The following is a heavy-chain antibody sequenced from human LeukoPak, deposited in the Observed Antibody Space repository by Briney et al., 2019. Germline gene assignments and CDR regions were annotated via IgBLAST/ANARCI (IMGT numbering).Heavy chain of an antibody. J-gene: IGHJ4*02. Sequence: GGSLRLSCSVSGLTFYTYAMSWVRQAPGKGLEWVSYISGGSDYIYYTDSVKGRFTISRDNAKKSLYLQLNSLRVEDTAVYYCARWGLGPSFDSWGQGTLVTVSS. V-gene: IGHV3-21*01. CDR1: GLTFYTYA. D-gene: IGHD1-26*01. CDR2: ISGGSDYI. CDR3: ARWGLGPSFDS.